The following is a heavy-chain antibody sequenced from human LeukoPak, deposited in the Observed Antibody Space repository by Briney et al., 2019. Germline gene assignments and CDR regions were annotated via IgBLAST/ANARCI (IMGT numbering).Heavy chain of an antibody. J-gene: IGHJ3*02. Sequence: ASVKVSCKVSGYTLTELSMHWVRQAPGKGLEWMGGFDPEDGETIYAQKFQGRVTMTEDTSTDTAYMELSSLRSEDTAVYYCARIGDYGDYRGAFEIWGQGTMVTVSS. V-gene: IGHV1-24*01. CDR2: FDPEDGET. CDR1: GYTLTELS. CDR3: ARIGDYGDYRGAFEI. D-gene: IGHD4-17*01.